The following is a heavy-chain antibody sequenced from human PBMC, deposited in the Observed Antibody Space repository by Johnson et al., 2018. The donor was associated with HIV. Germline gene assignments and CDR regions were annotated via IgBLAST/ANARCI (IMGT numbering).Heavy chain of an antibody. V-gene: IGHV3-53*01. J-gene: IGHJ3*02. CDR1: GFTVSNNY. CDR2: IYNDGNT. D-gene: IGHD2-15*01. Sequence: EVQLVESGGGLIQPGGSLRLSCAASGFTVSNNYMSWVRQAPGKGLEWVSIIYNDGNTYYADSVKGRFTISRDNSKNTVFLQMNTLRAEDTAVYYCATGSVVVVTADGLLQFHDAFDIWGRGTMVTVSS. CDR3: ATGSVVVVTADGLLQFHDAFDI.